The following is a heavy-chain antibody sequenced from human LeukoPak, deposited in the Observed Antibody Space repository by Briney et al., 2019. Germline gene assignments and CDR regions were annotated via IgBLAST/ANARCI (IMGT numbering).Heavy chain of an antibody. D-gene: IGHD2-2*01. CDR1: GGSMSSYY. CDR2: IYYSGST. Sequence: SETLSLTCTVSGGSMSSYYWTWIRQPPGKGLEWIGYIYYSGSTNYNPSLKSRVTISVDTSKNQFSLKLSSVTAADTAVYYCARHGSTYGFDIWGQGTVVTVSS. CDR3: ARHGSTYGFDI. V-gene: IGHV4-59*08. J-gene: IGHJ3*02.